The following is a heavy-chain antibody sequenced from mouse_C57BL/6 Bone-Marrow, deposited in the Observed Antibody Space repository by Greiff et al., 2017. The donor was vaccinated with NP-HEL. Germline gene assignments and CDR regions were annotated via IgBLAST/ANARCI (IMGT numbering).Heavy chain of an antibody. CDR3: ARIYYVPYYYAMDY. V-gene: IGHV1-42*01. Sequence: EVNLVESGPELVKPGASVKISCKASGYSFTGYYMNWVKQSPEKSLEWIGEINPSTGGTTYNQKFKAKATLTVDKSSSTAYMQLKSLTSEDSAVYYCARIYYVPYYYAMDYWGQGTSVTVSS. CDR2: INPSTGGT. CDR1: GYSFTGYY. J-gene: IGHJ4*01. D-gene: IGHD2-1*01.